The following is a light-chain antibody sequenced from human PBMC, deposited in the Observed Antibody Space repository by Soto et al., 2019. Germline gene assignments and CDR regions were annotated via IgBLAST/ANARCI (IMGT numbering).Light chain of an antibody. J-gene: IGKJ1*01. Sequence: DIQITESPSTLSASVGDRVTITCRASQSIGSWLAWYQQKPGKAPKLLIYKASTLKSGVPSRFSGSGSGTEFTLTITSLQPEDFATYYCQQYDMFGPGTKVDIK. CDR1: QSIGSW. CDR2: KAS. CDR3: QQYDM. V-gene: IGKV1-5*03.